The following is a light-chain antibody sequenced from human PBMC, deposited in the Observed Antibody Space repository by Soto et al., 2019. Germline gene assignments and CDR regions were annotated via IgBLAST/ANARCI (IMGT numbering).Light chain of an antibody. CDR2: GAS. Sequence: EIVLTQSPGTLSLSPGERATLSCRASQSVSNSYLAWYQQKPGQAPRLLIYGASSRATGIPDRFSGSGSGTDFTLTISRLEPEDFAVYYCQQSGTFGQGTKLEIK. CDR1: QSVSNSY. CDR3: QQSGT. J-gene: IGKJ2*01. V-gene: IGKV3-20*01.